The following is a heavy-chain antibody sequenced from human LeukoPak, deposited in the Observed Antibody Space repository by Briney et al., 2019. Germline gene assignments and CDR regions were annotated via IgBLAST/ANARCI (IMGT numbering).Heavy chain of an antibody. V-gene: IGHV4-39*07. D-gene: IGHD3-10*01. CDR2: IYYSGST. CDR3: AREGPPMVRGVGDY. J-gene: IGHJ4*02. CDR1: GGSISSSSYY. Sequence: SETLSLTCTVSGGSISSSSYYWGWIRQPPGKGLEWIGSIYYSGSTYYNPSLKSRVTISVDTSKNQFSLKLSSVTAADTAVYYCAREGPPMVRGVGDYWGQGTLVTVSS.